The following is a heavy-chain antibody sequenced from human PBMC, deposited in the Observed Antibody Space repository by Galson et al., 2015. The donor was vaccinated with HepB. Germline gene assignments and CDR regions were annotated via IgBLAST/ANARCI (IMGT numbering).Heavy chain of an antibody. CDR2: IKSKTDGGTT. Sequence: SLRLSCAASGSTFSNAWMSWVRQAPGKGLEWVGRIKSKTDGGTTDYAAPVKGRFTISRDDSKNTLYLQMNSLKTEDTAVYYCTTGGRYSSGWYTDYYYYGMDVWGQGTTVTVSS. D-gene: IGHD6-19*01. CDR1: GSTFSNAW. J-gene: IGHJ6*02. V-gene: IGHV3-15*01. CDR3: TTGGRYSSGWYTDYYYYGMDV.